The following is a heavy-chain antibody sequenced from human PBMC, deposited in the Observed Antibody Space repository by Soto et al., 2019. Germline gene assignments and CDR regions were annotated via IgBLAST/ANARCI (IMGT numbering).Heavy chain of an antibody. D-gene: IGHD6-13*01. CDR2: ISGSGGST. CDR3: AKVGFVYGSSWIGSNYYYGMDV. J-gene: IGHJ6*02. CDR1: GFTFSSYA. Sequence: PVGSLRLSCAASGFTFSSYAMSWVRQAPGKGLEWVSAISGSGGSTYYADSVKGRFTISRDNSKNTLYLQMNSLRAEDTAVYYCAKVGFVYGSSWIGSNYYYGMDVWGQGTTVTVSS. V-gene: IGHV3-23*01.